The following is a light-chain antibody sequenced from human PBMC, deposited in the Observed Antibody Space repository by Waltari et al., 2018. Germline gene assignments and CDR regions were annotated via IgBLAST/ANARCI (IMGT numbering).Light chain of an antibody. CDR3: SSYTTSGARRI. J-gene: IGLJ2*01. CDR2: DVS. CDR1: TNDIGDYIY. V-gene: IGLV2-14*03. Sequence: QPALTQPAAVSGSPGQSITISCAGTTNDIGDYIYVSWYQQHPGKAPKLIIYDVSDRPSGVSDRFSGSKSGNTASLTISGLQADDEADYYCSSYTTSGARRIFGGGTRLTVL.